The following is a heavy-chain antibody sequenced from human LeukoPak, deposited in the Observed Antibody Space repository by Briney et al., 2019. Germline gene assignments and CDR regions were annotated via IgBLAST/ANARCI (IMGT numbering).Heavy chain of an antibody. Sequence: SETLDPTCAVHGRPFSGYYWSWSPQPPGKGLESIGEINHSGRTNYNRSFKGRVTISVDTSKNQFSLKLSSVTAADTAVYYCARGRVVGFWSGIFDYWGQGTLVTVSS. D-gene: IGHD3-3*01. CDR3: ARGRVVGFWSGIFDY. V-gene: IGHV4-34*01. CDR1: GRPFSGYY. CDR2: INHSGRT. J-gene: IGHJ4*02.